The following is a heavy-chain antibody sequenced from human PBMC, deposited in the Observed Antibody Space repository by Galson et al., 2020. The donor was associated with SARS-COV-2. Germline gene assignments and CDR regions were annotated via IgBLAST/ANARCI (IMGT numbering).Heavy chain of an antibody. Sequence: GESLKISCKGSGYSYSNYWIGWVRQMPEKGLEWMGVIYPGDSYTIYSPSFQGQVTISADKSISTAFLQWSSLKASDTAMYFCARHGASSGWYEGIDYWGQGTLVTVSS. V-gene: IGHV5-51*01. CDR2: IYPGDSYT. CDR1: GYSYSNYW. CDR3: ARHGASSGWYEGIDY. J-gene: IGHJ4*02. D-gene: IGHD6-19*01.